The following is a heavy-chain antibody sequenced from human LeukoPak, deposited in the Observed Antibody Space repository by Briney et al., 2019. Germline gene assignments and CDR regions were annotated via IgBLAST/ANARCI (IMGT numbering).Heavy chain of an antibody. J-gene: IGHJ4*02. D-gene: IGHD3-10*01. Sequence: PGGSLRLSCAASGFSVSSDYMSWVRQAPGKGLEWVSVIYNGNTTYYADSVKGRFTISRDNSKNTLFLQMNSLRADDTAIYYCAKDWGYASGTYYNLWGQGTLVTVSS. V-gene: IGHV3-53*01. CDR1: GFSVSSDY. CDR2: IYNGNTT. CDR3: AKDWGYASGTYYNL.